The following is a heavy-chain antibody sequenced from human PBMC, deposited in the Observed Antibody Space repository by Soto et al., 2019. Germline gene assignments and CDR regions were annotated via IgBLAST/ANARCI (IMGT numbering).Heavy chain of an antibody. V-gene: IGHV1-69*13. CDR3: ARDLYYYDSSGYYSDAFDI. D-gene: IGHD3-22*01. CDR1: GGTFSSYA. J-gene: IGHJ3*02. Sequence: SVKVSCKASGGTFSSYAISWVLQAPGQGLEWMGGIIPIFGTANYAQKFQGRVTITADESTSTAYMELSSLRSEDTAVYYCARDLYYYDSSGYYSDAFDIWGQGTMVTVSS. CDR2: IIPIFGTA.